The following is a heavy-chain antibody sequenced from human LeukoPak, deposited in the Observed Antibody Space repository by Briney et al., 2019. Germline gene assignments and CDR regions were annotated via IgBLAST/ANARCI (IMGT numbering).Heavy chain of an antibody. V-gene: IGHV1-69*04. CDR3: ASDIPRGYCSGGSCYVHAFDI. Sequence: SVKVSCKASGGTFSSYAISWVRQAPGQGLEWMGRIIPILGIANYAQKFQGRVTITADKSTSTAYMELSSLRSEDTAVYYCASDIPRGYCSGGSCYVHAFDIWGQGTMVTVSS. J-gene: IGHJ3*02. D-gene: IGHD2-15*01. CDR2: IIPILGIA. CDR1: GGTFSSYA.